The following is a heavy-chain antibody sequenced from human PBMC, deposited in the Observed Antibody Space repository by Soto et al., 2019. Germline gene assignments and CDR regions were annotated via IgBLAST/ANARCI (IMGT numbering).Heavy chain of an antibody. V-gene: IGHV3-21*01. J-gene: IGHJ6*02. CDR2: ITSTSSYI. CDR1: GFTFNTYS. CDR3: ESRHYGMDV. Sequence: EVQLVESGGGLVKPGGSLRLSCAASGFTFNTYSMNWVRQAPGKGLEWVSSITSTSSYIYYADSVKGRFTISRDNAKNSLYLQMNSLRAEDTAVYYCESRHYGMDVWGQGTTVTVSS.